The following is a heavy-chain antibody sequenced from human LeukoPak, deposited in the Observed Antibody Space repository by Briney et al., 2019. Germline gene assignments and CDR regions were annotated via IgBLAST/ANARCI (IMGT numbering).Heavy chain of an antibody. CDR3: ARLRNRFLEWLSEIDY. Sequence: PGGSLRLSCAASGFTFSSYSMNWVRQAPGKGLEGVAYIRGNGSTFYADPVKGRFTISRDNAKKLLHLQMRSLRAEDTAAYYCARLRNRFLEWLSEIDYWGQGTRVTVSS. J-gene: IGHJ4*02. CDR2: IRGNGST. CDR1: GFTFSSYS. D-gene: IGHD3-3*01. V-gene: IGHV3-48*01.